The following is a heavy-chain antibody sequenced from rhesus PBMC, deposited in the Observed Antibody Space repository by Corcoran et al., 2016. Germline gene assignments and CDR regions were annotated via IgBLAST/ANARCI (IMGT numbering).Heavy chain of an antibody. CDR3: ASGFGYYYDSAPTGYFDL. V-gene: IGHV4-169*02. Sequence: QLQLQESGPGLVKPSETLSVTCAVSGGSISSSYWSWIRQAPGKGLEWMGYIYGSGSSTNYNPSLKSRVTLSVDTSKNQLSLKLSSVTAADTAVYYCASGFGYYYDSAPTGYFDLWGPGTPITISS. CDR2: IYGSGSST. J-gene: IGHJ2*01. CDR1: GGSISSSY. D-gene: IGHD3-28*01.